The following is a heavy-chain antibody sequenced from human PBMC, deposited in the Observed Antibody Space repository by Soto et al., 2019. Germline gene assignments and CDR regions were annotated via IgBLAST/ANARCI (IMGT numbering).Heavy chain of an antibody. V-gene: IGHV2-70*01. CDR3: ARVFYGSGSYLNWFDP. CDR2: IDWDDDK. D-gene: IGHD3-10*01. CDR1: GFSLSTSGMC. J-gene: IGHJ5*02. Sequence: SGPTLVNPTQTLTLTCTFSGFSLSTSGMCVSWIRQPPGKALEWLALIDWDDDKYYSTSLKTRLTISKDTSKNQVVLTMINMDPVDTATYYCARVFYGSGSYLNWFDPWGQGTLVTVSS.